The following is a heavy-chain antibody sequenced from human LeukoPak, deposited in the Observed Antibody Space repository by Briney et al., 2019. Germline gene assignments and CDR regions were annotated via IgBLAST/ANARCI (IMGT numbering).Heavy chain of an antibody. CDR1: GVAFCGYY. D-gene: IGHD3-10*01. CDR2: INHSVSA. Sequence: SETLSLTCAVYGVAFCGYYGSCIRGPPGNRREWSGEINHSVSANYHPSLKSRVNISVDTYKKQFSLKLSSVTAADTAVYYCARADVLLWFGESLTDYGMDVWGQGTTVTVSS. CDR3: ARADVLLWFGESLTDYGMDV. V-gene: IGHV4-34*01. J-gene: IGHJ6*02.